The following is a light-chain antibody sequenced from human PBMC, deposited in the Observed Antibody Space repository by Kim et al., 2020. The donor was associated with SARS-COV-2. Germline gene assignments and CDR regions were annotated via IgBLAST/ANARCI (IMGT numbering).Light chain of an antibody. Sequence: GRSVPESSTGSSSDVGGYKYVTWYQQHPGKAPKLMSYEGRKRASGVRDRFCGSKSGNTASLIVSGLQAEDEADDYCSSYAGSNNLLFGGGTQLSVL. J-gene: IGLJ3*02. CDR3: SSYAGSNNLL. V-gene: IGLV2-8*01. CDR2: EGR. CDR1: SSDVGGYKY.